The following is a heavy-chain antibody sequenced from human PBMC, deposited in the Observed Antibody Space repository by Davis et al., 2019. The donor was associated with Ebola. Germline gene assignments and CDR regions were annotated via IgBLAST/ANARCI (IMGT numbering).Heavy chain of an antibody. D-gene: IGHD4-17*01. CDR1: GYPFTGYY. Sequence: AASVKVSCKTSGYPFTGYYIHWVRQAPGQGLEWMGRINPNTGATDYAQKFQGRVTMTRDPSISIVYMDLSSLTSDDTAVYYCARDATVTPTDYWGQGTLVTVSS. CDR2: INPNTGAT. CDR3: ARDATVTPTDY. J-gene: IGHJ4*02. V-gene: IGHV1-2*06.